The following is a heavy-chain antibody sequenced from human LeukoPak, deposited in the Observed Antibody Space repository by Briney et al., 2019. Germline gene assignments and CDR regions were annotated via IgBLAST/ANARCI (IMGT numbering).Heavy chain of an antibody. CDR3: ARDYCSSTSCLFDY. V-gene: IGHV3-23*01. D-gene: IGHD2-2*01. Sequence: GGSLRLSCAASGFTYSSYAMSWVRQAPGRGLEWVSTISGDGGSTYYADSVKGRLTISRDNSKNTLYLEMNSLRAEDTAVYYCARDYCSSTSCLFDYWGQGTLVTVSS. J-gene: IGHJ4*02. CDR1: GFTYSSYA. CDR2: ISGDGGST.